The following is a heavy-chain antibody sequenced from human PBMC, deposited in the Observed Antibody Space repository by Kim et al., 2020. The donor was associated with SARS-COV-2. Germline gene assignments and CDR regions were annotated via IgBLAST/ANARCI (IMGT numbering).Heavy chain of an antibody. CDR1: GGSVSSGSYF. CDR2: IYYSGNT. D-gene: IGHD3-3*01. Sequence: SETLSLTCTVSGGSVSSGSYFWSWIRQPPGKGLEWIGYIYYSGNTNYNPSLKSRVTMSVDTSKNQFSLKLRSVTAADTAVYYCARAPNDFWSGYPYYFDYWGRGTLVSVSS. CDR3: ARAPNDFWSGYPYYFDY. V-gene: IGHV4-61*01. J-gene: IGHJ4*02.